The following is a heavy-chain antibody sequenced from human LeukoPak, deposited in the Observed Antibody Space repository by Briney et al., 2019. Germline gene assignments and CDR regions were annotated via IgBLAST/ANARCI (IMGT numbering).Heavy chain of an antibody. Sequence: GESLKISCKGSGYSFPNYWIGWVRQMPGKGLEWMGIIYPGDSHTRYSPSFQGQVTISVNKSISTAYLQWSSLKVSDTAMYYCARGPYAYTSSATLGSYNWFDPWGQGSLVTVSS. CDR2: IYPGDSHT. D-gene: IGHD2-2*02. V-gene: IGHV5-51*01. CDR3: ARGPYAYTSSATLGSYNWFDP. J-gene: IGHJ5*02. CDR1: GYSFPNYW.